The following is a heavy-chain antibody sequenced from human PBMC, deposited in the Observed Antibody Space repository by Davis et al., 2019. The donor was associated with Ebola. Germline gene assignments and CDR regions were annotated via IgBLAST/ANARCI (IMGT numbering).Heavy chain of an antibody. CDR3: ARARYYGMDV. Sequence: SETLSLTCAVYGGSFSGYYWSWIRQPPGKGLEWIGEINHSGSTNYNPSLKSRVTISVDTSKNQFSLEVRSVTAADTAVYYCARARYYGMDVWGKGTTVTVSS. CDR1: GGSFSGYY. CDR2: INHSGST. J-gene: IGHJ6*04. V-gene: IGHV4-34*01.